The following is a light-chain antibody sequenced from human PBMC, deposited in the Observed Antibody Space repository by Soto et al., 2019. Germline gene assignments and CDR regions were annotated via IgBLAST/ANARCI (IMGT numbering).Light chain of an antibody. CDR1: SSDVGRYNY. Sequence: QSALTQPASVSGSPGQSITISCTGTSSDVGRYNYGSWYQQHPGKAPKLMIYAVSNRPSGVSNRFSGSESGNTASLTISGLQAEDEADYYFTSYTTTSTRVFGRGTKLTAL. V-gene: IGLV2-14*01. J-gene: IGLJ3*02. CDR3: TSYTTTSTRV. CDR2: AVS.